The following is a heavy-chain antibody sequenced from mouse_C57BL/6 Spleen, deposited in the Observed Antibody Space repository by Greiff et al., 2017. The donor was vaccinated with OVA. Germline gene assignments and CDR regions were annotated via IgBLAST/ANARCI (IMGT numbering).Heavy chain of an antibody. CDR3: ARQLLRPYYAMDY. CDR1: GFTFSSYG. V-gene: IGHV5-6*01. J-gene: IGHJ4*01. D-gene: IGHD1-2*01. CDR2: ISSGGSYT. Sequence: EVQGVESGGDLVKPGGSLKLSCAASGFTFSSYGMSWVRQTPDKRLEWVATISSGGSYTYYPDSVKGRFTISRDNAKNTLYLQMSSLKSEDTAMYYCARQLLRPYYAMDYWGQGTSVTVSS.